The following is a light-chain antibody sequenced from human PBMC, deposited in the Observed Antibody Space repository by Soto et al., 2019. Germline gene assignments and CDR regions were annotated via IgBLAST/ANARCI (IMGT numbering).Light chain of an antibody. CDR2: CXS. J-gene: IGKJ1*01. Sequence: EIVLTQSPGILSWSPGERDSXSCRSAQIVSSRSLAWFQQXXGQAPRXXXFCXSTMATGIPARLSGSGFGTEFTLAISSLQSEYFGVYYCQQHNRWPPVFGQGTKVDIK. CDR3: QQHNRWPPV. CDR1: QIVSSR. V-gene: IGKV3-15*01.